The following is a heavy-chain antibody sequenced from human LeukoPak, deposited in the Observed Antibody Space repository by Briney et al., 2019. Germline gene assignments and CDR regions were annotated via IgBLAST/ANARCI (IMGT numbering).Heavy chain of an antibody. CDR2: ISYDGSNK. CDR1: GFTFSSYA. Sequence: PGGSLRLSCAASGFTFSSYAMHWVRQAPGKGLEWVAVISYDGSNKYYADSVKGRFTISRDNSKNTLYLQMNSLRAEDTAVYYCARQLHDYSYYFDYWGQGTLVTVSS. V-gene: IGHV3-30-3*01. D-gene: IGHD4-11*01. CDR3: ARQLHDYSYYFDY. J-gene: IGHJ4*02.